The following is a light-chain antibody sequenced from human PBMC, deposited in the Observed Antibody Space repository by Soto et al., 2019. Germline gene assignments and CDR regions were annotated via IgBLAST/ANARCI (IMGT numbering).Light chain of an antibody. CDR2: AAS. CDR3: QQSYRAPLT. CDR1: QGFSNY. V-gene: IGKV1-27*01. Sequence: DIQMTQSPSSLSASVGDRVTITCRASQGFSNYLAWYQQKPGKVPKLLIYAASSLQSGVPSRFSGSGSGTDFTLTITSLQPEDVATYYCQQSYRAPLTFGPGSKVDIK. J-gene: IGKJ3*01.